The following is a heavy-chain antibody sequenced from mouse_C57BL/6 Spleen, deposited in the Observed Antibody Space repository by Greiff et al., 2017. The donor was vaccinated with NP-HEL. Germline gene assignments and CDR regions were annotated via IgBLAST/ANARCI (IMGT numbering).Heavy chain of an antibody. J-gene: IGHJ3*01. Sequence: QVQLKQSGAELVRPGASVKLSCKASGYTFTDYYINWVKQRPGQGLEWIARIYPGSGNTYYNEKFKGKATLTAEKSSSTAYMQLSSLTSEDSAVYFCAREQNYGSSLFAYWGQGTLVTVSA. D-gene: IGHD1-1*01. CDR2: IYPGSGNT. CDR1: GYTFTDYY. CDR3: AREQNYGSSLFAY. V-gene: IGHV1-76*01.